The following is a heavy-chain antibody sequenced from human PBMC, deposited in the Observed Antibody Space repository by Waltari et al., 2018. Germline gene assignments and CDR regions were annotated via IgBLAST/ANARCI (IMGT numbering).Heavy chain of an antibody. V-gene: IGHV4-39*01. CDR2: IYYSRTT. Sequence: YLAWCRPRPGKGPRWITSIYYSRTTYYSPTLENRVTISGDTSKDQFSLRLTSVAAADTAVYYCARHWKRNGYRFDPWGQGTLVTVSS. CDR1: Y. J-gene: IGHJ5*02. D-gene: IGHD5-12*01. CDR3: ARHWKRNGYRFDP.